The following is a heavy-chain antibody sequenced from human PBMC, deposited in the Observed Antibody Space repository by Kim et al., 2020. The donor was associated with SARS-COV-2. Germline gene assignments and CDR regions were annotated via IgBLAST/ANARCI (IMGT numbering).Heavy chain of an antibody. D-gene: IGHD3-10*01. CDR1: GFTLSSYA. Sequence: GGSLRRSCAASGFTLSSYALHWVRQAPGKGLEWVAVISYDGRHNYYADSVKGRFTISRDNSKNTLSLQMNSLRAEDTAVYHCARDPWSRLRGLIYSYYAMDVWGQGTTVTVSS. J-gene: IGHJ6*02. V-gene: IGHV3-30*04. CDR3: ARDPWSRLRGLIYSYYAMDV. CDR2: ISYDGRHN.